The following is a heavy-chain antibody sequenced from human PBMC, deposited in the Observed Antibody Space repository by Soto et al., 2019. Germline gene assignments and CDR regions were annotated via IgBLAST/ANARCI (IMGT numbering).Heavy chain of an antibody. J-gene: IGHJ4*02. CDR3: ARGIYDSSGYEQYYFDY. Sequence: ASVKVSCKASGYTFTSYYMHRVRQAPGQGLEWMGIINPSGGSTSYAQKFQGRVTMTRDTSTSTVYMELSSLRSEDTAVYYCARGIYDSSGYEQYYFDYWGQGTLVTVSS. CDR1: GYTFTSYY. V-gene: IGHV1-46*01. CDR2: INPSGGST. D-gene: IGHD3-22*01.